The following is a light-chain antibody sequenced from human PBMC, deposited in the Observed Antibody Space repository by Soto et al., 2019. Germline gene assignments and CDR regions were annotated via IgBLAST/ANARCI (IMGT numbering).Light chain of an antibody. Sequence: EMVLTQSPGTLFFHPGEGATLSSRARQSVRSTYLAWYQKKPAQAPGLLIVGASTGATGIPDRSSGSGSGTDFPLTISRLEPEDVAVYYCQQYEAVVTFGQGTK. CDR2: GAS. J-gene: IGKJ1*01. V-gene: IGKV3-20*01. CDR1: QSVRSTY. CDR3: QQYEAVVT.